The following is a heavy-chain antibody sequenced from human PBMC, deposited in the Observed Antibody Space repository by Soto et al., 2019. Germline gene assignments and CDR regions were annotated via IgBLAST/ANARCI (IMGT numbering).Heavy chain of an antibody. CDR3: AKGGLRFLEWSSPYGMDV. V-gene: IGHV3-23*01. D-gene: IGHD3-3*01. CDR1: GFTFSSYA. Sequence: VGSLRLSGAASGFTFSSYAMSWVRQAPGKGLEWVSAISGSGGSTYYADSVKGRFTISRDNSKNTLYLQMNSLRAEDTAVYYCAKGGLRFLEWSSPYGMDVWGQGTTVTVSS. CDR2: ISGSGGST. J-gene: IGHJ6*02.